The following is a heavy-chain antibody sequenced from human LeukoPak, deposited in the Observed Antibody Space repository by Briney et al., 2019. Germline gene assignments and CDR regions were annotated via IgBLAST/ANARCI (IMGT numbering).Heavy chain of an antibody. V-gene: IGHV4-39*01. J-gene: IGHJ4*02. CDR3: ARHGILTDHSVRI. D-gene: IGHD3-9*01. Sequence: SETLSLTCTVSGGSITGKNDYWGWIRQTPGKGLEWIGTVFHTGITHYNPSLKSRISISVDTSKNQFSLSLNPVTAADTALYYCARHGILTDHSVRIWGQGILVTVSA. CDR2: VFHTGIT. CDR1: GGSITGKNDY.